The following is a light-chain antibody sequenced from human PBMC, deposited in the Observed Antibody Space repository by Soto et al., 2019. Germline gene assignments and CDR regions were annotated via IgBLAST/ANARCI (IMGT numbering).Light chain of an antibody. CDR2: EVS. V-gene: IGLV2-8*01. J-gene: IGLJ1*01. CDR1: SSDVGGYNY. Sequence: QSALTQPPSASGSPGQSVTISCTGTSSDVGGYNYVSWYQQHPGKAPKLMIYEVSKRPSGVPDRFSGSKSGSTASLTVSGLQAEDDADYYCTSYAGSNNYVFGTGTKLTVL. CDR3: TSYAGSNNYV.